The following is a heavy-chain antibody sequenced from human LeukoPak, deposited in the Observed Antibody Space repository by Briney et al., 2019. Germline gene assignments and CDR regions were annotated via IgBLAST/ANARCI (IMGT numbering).Heavy chain of an antibody. V-gene: IGHV3-21*05. CDR2: ISSSSSYI. CDR3: ARDSGYSSGWYSEEDY. J-gene: IGHJ4*02. Sequence: PGGSLRLSCAASGFTFSSYSMNWVRQAPGKGLEWVSYISSSSSYIYYADSVKGRFTISRDNAKNSLYLQMNSLRAEDTAVYYCARDSGYSSGWYSEEDYWGQGTLVTVSS. CDR1: GFTFSSYS. D-gene: IGHD6-19*01.